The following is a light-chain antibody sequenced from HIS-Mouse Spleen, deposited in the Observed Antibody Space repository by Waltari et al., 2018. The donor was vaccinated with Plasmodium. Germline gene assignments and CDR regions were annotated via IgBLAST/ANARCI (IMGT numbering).Light chain of an antibody. J-gene: IGLJ3*02. CDR2: YYSDSDK. CDR3: MIWPSNASGV. Sequence: QPVLTQPPSSSASPGESARLTCTLPSDINVGSYNIYWYQQKPASPPRYLLYYYSDSDKGQGTGVPSRFSGAKEASANTGMLLSAGLQSEDEADYYCMIWPSNASGVFGGGTKLTVL. CDR1: SDINVGSYN. V-gene: IGLV5-37*01.